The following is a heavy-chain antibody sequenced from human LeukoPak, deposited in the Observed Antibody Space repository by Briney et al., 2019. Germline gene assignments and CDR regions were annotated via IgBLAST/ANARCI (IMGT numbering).Heavy chain of an antibody. D-gene: IGHD4/OR15-4a*01. CDR1: GFTFNNYW. J-gene: IGHJ4*02. Sequence: PGGSLRLSCVASGFTFNNYWMHWVRQAPGKGLMWVSRINSDGSYTTYADSVKGRFTISRDNAKNTLYLQMNSLRAEDTAVYYCARRAGAYSHPYDYWGQGTLVTVSS. V-gene: IGHV3-74*01. CDR2: INSDGSYT. CDR3: ARRAGAYSHPYDY.